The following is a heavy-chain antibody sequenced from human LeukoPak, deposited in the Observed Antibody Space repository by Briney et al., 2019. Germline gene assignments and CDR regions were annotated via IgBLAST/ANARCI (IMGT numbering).Heavy chain of an antibody. CDR3: ARVRSYYGSGSRLTYYFDY. J-gene: IGHJ4*02. CDR2: IYHSGST. D-gene: IGHD3-10*01. CDR1: GYSISSGYY. V-gene: IGHV4-38-2*02. Sequence: PSETLSLTCTVSGYSISSGYYWGWIRQPPGKGLECIGSIYHSGSTYYNPSLKSRVTISVDTSKNQFSLKLSSVTAADTAVYYCARVRSYYGSGSRLTYYFDYWGQGTLVTVSS.